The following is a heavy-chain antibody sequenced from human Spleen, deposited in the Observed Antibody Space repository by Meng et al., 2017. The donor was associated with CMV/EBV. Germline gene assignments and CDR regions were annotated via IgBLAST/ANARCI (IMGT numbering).Heavy chain of an antibody. CDR3: ARDDYPNPYGMDV. Sequence: SVKVSCKASGGTFSSFTIFWVRQAPGQGLEWMGGIIPILGIANYAQKFQGRVTITADKSTSTAYMELSGLRSEDTAVYYCARDDYPNPYGMDVWGQGTTVTVSS. CDR2: IIPILGIA. J-gene: IGHJ6*02. CDR1: GGTFSSFT. V-gene: IGHV1-69*10. D-gene: IGHD3-16*01.